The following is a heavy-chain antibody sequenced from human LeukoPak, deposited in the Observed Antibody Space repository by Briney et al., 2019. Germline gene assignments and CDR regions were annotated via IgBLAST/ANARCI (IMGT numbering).Heavy chain of an antibody. Sequence: LSLTCTVSGGSVSSGSYYWSWIRQPPGKGLEWVAVISYDGSNKYYADSVKGRFTISRDNSKNTLYLQMNSLRAEDTAVYYCAKVADCSSTSCYTLDYWGQGTLVTVSS. CDR1: GGSVSSGSYY. CDR2: ISYDGSNK. CDR3: AKVADCSSTSCYTLDY. J-gene: IGHJ4*02. V-gene: IGHV3-30*18. D-gene: IGHD2-2*02.